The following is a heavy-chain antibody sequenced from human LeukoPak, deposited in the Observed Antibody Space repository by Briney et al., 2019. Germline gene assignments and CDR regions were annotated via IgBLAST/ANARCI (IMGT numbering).Heavy chain of an antibody. CDR2: ISSSSSTI. D-gene: IGHD5-12*01. Sequence: GSLRLSCAASGFTFSRYSMNWVRQAPGKGLEWVSYISSSSSTIYYADSVKGRFTISRDNAKNSLYLQMNSLRAEDTAVYYCARDDSGNDFPTYGGYWGQGTLVTVSS. CDR1: GFTFSRYS. CDR3: ARDDSGNDFPTYGGY. J-gene: IGHJ4*02. V-gene: IGHV3-48*01.